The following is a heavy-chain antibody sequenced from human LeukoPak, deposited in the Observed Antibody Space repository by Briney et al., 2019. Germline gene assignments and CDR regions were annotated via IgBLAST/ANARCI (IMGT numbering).Heavy chain of an antibody. V-gene: IGHV1-18*01. CDR3: AVHKRRGRYYYYYMDV. D-gene: IGHD1-1*01. Sequence: ASVKVSCKASGYTFTSYGISWVRQAPGQGLEWMGWISAYNGNTNYAQKLQGRVTMTTDTSTSTAYMELRSLRSEDTAVYYCAVHKRRGRYYYYYMDVWGKGTTVTVSS. CDR2: ISAYNGNT. CDR1: GYTFTSYG. J-gene: IGHJ6*03.